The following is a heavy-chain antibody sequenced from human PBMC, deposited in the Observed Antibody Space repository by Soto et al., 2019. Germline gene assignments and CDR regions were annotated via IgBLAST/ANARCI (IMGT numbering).Heavy chain of an antibody. D-gene: IGHD6-13*01. Sequence: SETLSLTCTVSGGSISSYYWSWIRQPPGKGLEWIGYIYYSGSTNYNPSLKSRVTISVDTSKNQFSLKLSSVTAADTAVYYCARDAGSSSSWYDAFDIWGQGTMVTVSS. CDR1: GGSISSYY. CDR3: ARDAGSSSSWYDAFDI. CDR2: IYYSGST. V-gene: IGHV4-59*01. J-gene: IGHJ3*02.